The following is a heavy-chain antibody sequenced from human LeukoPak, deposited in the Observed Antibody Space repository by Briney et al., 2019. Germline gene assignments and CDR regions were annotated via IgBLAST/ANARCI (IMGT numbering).Heavy chain of an antibody. CDR2: IYSGGST. J-gene: IGHJ5*02. CDR3: ARAAYCSSTSCLGVDWFDP. Sequence: GGSLRLSCAASGFTVSSNYMSWVRQAPGKGLEWVSVIYSGGSTYYADSVKGRFTISRDNSKNTLYLQMNSLRAEDTAVYYCARAAYCSSTSCLGVDWFDPWGQGTLVTVSS. V-gene: IGHV3-53*01. D-gene: IGHD2-2*01. CDR1: GFTVSSNY.